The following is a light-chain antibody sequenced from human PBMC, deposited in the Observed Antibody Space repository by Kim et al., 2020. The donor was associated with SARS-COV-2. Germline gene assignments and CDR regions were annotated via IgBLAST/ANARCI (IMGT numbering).Light chain of an antibody. CDR1: QSLVHSDGNTY. V-gene: IGKV2-30*02. Sequence: DVVMTQSPLSLPVTLGQPASISCRSSQSLVHSDGNTYLNWFQQRPGQSPRRLIYKVSNRDSGVPDRFSGSGSGTDFTLKISRVDAEDVGVYYCMQGTHSPPSTFGQGTKVDIK. CDR3: MQGTHSPPST. CDR2: KVS. J-gene: IGKJ1*01.